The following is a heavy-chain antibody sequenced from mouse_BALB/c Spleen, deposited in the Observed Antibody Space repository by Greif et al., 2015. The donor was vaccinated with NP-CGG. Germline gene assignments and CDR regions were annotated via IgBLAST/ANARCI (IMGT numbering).Heavy chain of an antibody. CDR2: INPSTGYT. CDR1: GYTFTSYW. V-gene: IGHV1-7*01. CDR3: ARRGFFITTVVDPYYAMDY. D-gene: IGHD1-1*01. Sequence: QVQLKESGAELAKPGASVKMSCKASGYTFTSYWMHWVKQRPGQGLEWIGYINPSTGYTEYNQKFKDKATLTADKSSSTAYMQLSSLTSEDSAVCYCARRGFFITTVVDPYYAMDYWGQGTSVTVSS. J-gene: IGHJ4*01.